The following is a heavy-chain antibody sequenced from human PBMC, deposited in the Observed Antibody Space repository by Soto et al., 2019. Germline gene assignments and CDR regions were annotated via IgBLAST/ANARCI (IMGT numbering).Heavy chain of an antibody. CDR3: ARDMSPSVGDLVHDAFDI. J-gene: IGHJ3*02. CDR2: INKRADSM. D-gene: IGHD6-6*01. Sequence: EVQLVESGGDLVQPGGSLRLSCAASGFTFSSYWMTWVRQAPGRGLEWVANINKRADSMHYADSVQGRFTVSRDNAKKSLYLQLSSLRAEDTAVYFCARDMSPSVGDLVHDAFDIWGQGTVVTVSS. V-gene: IGHV3-7*01. CDR1: GFTFSSYW.